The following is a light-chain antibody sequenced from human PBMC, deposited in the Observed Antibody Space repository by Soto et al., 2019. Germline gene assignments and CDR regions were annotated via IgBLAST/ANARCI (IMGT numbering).Light chain of an antibody. CDR2: EVT. V-gene: IGLV2-8*01. CDR3: SSSAGSNNSV. Sequence: QSALTQPPSASGSPGQSVTISCTGTSSDIGDYNSVSWYQQCPGKAPKVMIYEVTKRPSGVPDRFSGSRSGNRASLTVSGLQAEDEADYYCSSSAGSNNSVFGGGTKLTVL. CDR1: SSDIGDYNS. J-gene: IGLJ2*01.